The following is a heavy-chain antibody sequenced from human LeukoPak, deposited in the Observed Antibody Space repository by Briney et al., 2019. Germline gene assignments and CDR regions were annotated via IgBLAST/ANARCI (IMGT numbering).Heavy chain of an antibody. V-gene: IGHV1-69-2*01. J-gene: IGHJ5*02. CDR1: GYTFTDYY. CDR3: ATESTQLLFDP. Sequence: ASVKVSCKVSGYTFTDYYMHWVQQAPGKGLEWMGLVDPEDGETIYAEKFQGRVTITTDTSTDTAYMELSSLRSEDTAVYYCATESTQLLFDPWGQGTLVTVSS. CDR2: VDPEDGET.